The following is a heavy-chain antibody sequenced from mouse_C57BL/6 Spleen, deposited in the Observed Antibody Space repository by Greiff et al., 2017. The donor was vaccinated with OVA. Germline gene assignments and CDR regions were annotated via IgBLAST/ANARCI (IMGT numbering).Heavy chain of an antibody. Sequence: QVHVKQSGAELVKPGASVKISCKASGYAFSSYWMNWVKQRPGKGLEWIGQIYPGDGDTNYNGKFKGKATLTADKSSSTAYMQLSSLTSEDSAVYFCARWLPYAMDYWGQGTSVTVSS. V-gene: IGHV1-80*01. CDR1: GYAFSSYW. CDR2: IYPGDGDT. J-gene: IGHJ4*01. CDR3: ARWLPYAMDY. D-gene: IGHD2-2*01.